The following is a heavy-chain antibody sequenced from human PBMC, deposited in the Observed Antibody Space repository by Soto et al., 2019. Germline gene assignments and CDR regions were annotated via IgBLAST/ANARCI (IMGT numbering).Heavy chain of an antibody. CDR3: ARDLGSTVGATDY. J-gene: IGHJ4*02. CDR2: VSDSGGST. D-gene: IGHD1-26*01. V-gene: IGHV3-23*01. CDR1: GFIFSSYA. Sequence: GGSLRLSCATSGFIFSSYAMSWVRQAPGKGLEWVSTVSDSGGSTYYADSVKGRFTIYRDNSKNTLYLQMKSLRAEDTAVYYCARDLGSTVGATDYWGQGTLVTVAS.